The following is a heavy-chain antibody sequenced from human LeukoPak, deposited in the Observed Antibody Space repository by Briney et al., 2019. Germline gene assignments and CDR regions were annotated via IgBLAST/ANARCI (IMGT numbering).Heavy chain of an antibody. D-gene: IGHD1-14*01. J-gene: IGHJ3*02. Sequence: ASVKVSCKASGYTFTSYGISWVRQAPGQGLEWMGWISAYNGNTNYAQKLQGRVTMTTDTSTSTAYMELRSLRSDDTAVYYCASGASKNLRTEGALDIWGQGTMVTVSS. CDR3: ASGASKNLRTEGALDI. CDR2: ISAYNGNT. CDR1: GYTFTSYG. V-gene: IGHV1-18*01.